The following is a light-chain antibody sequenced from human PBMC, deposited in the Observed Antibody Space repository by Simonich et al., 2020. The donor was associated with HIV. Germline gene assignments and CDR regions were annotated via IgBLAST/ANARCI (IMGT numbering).Light chain of an antibody. Sequence: DIVMTQSPLSLPVTPGEPASISCRSSQSLLHSNGYNYLDWYLQKPGQSPQLLFYLGSKRASGVPDRLSGSGSGTDFTLKISRVEAEDVGVYYCMQALQTPSITFGQGTRLEIK. CDR1: QSLLHSNGYNY. V-gene: IGKV2-28*01. J-gene: IGKJ5*01. CDR3: MQALQTPSIT. CDR2: LGS.